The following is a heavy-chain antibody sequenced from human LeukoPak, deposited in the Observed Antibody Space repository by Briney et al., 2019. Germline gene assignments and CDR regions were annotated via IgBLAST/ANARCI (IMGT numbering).Heavy chain of an antibody. CDR1: GGSFSGYY. CDR3: ARSRSSGTY. V-gene: IGHV4-34*01. D-gene: IGHD3-10*01. CDR2: INHSGST. Sequence: WETLSLTCAVYGGSFSGYYWSWIRQPPGKGLEWIGEINHSGSTNYNPSLKSRVTISVDTSKNQFSLKLSSVTAADTAVYYCARSRSSGTYWGQGTLVTVSS. J-gene: IGHJ4*02.